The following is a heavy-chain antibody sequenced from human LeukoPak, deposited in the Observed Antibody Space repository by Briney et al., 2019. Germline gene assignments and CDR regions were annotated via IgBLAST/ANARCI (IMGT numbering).Heavy chain of an antibody. Sequence: PSETLSLTCTVSGGSISSYYWSWIRQPAGKGLEWIGRIYISGSTNYNPSLKSRVTMSVDTSKNQFSLKLRSVTAADTAVYYCARDPAPYDFWSDSPPRAFDIWGQGTMVTVSS. V-gene: IGHV4-4*07. CDR2: IYISGST. CDR1: GGSISSYY. J-gene: IGHJ3*02. D-gene: IGHD3-3*01. CDR3: ARDPAPYDFWSDSPPRAFDI.